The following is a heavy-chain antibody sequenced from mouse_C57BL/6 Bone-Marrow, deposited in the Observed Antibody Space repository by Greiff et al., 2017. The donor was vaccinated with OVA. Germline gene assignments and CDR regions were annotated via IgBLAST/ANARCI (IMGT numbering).Heavy chain of an antibody. CDR2: ISYDGSN. V-gene: IGHV3-6*01. Sequence: VQLKESGPGLVKPSQSLSLTCSVTGYSITSGYYWNWIRQFPGNKLEWMGYISYDGSNNYNPSLKNRISITRDTSKNQFFLKLNSVTTEDTATYYCARWGAFDYWGQGTTLTVSS. CDR3: ARWGAFDY. CDR1: GYSITSGYY. J-gene: IGHJ2*01.